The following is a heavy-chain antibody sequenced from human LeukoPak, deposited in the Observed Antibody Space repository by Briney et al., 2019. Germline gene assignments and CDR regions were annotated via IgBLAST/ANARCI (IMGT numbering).Heavy chain of an antibody. Sequence: GGSLRLSCAASGFTFSDYYMNWIRQAPGKGLEWVSYISSSGSTIYYADSVKGRFTISRDNAKNSLYLQMNSLRAEDTAVYYCAKAGYSSSSDYYYYYMDVWGKGTTVTVSS. D-gene: IGHD6-6*01. J-gene: IGHJ6*03. CDR1: GFTFSDYY. CDR2: ISSSGSTI. CDR3: AKAGYSSSSDYYYYYMDV. V-gene: IGHV3-11*01.